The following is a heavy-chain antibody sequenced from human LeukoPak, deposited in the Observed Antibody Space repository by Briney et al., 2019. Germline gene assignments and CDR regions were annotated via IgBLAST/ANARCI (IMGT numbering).Heavy chain of an antibody. CDR1: GFTFSSYS. CDR3: ARDSGIAVAGSLDY. D-gene: IGHD6-19*01. CDR2: ISSSSSYI. Sequence: GGSLRLSRAASGFTFSSYSMNWVRHAPGLGLDWVSSISSSSSYIYYADSVKGRFTISRDNAKNSLYLQMNSLRAEDTAVYYCARDSGIAVAGSLDYWGQGTLVTVSS. V-gene: IGHV3-21*01. J-gene: IGHJ4*02.